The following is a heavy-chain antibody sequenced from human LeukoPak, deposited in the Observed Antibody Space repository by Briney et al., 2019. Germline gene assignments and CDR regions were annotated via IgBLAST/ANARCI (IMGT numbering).Heavy chain of an antibody. CDR3: AILGVGGWYVGRTYVDAFDI. J-gene: IGHJ3*02. CDR1: GYTFTGYY. Sequence: ASVKVSCKASGYTFTGYYMHWVRQAPGQGLEWMGWINPNSGGTNYAQKFQGRVTMTRDTSISTAYMELSRLRSDDTAVYYCAILGVGGWYVGRTYVDAFDIWGRGTMVTVSS. D-gene: IGHD6-19*01. V-gene: IGHV1-2*02. CDR2: INPNSGGT.